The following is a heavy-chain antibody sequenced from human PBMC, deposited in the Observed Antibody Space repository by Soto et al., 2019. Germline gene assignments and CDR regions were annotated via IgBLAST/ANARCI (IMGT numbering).Heavy chain of an antibody. CDR1: GFTFSDHY. J-gene: IGHJ3*02. V-gene: IGHV3-72*01. CDR3: ARGIAVPPGPFDI. D-gene: IGHD6-19*01. CDR2: SRNKANSYTT. Sequence: PGGSLRLSCAASGFTFSDHYMDWVRQAPGKGLEWVARSRNKANSYTTEYAAPVKGRVTISRDDSKNSLYLQMNSLKTEDTAVYYCARGIAVPPGPFDIWGQGTMVTVSS.